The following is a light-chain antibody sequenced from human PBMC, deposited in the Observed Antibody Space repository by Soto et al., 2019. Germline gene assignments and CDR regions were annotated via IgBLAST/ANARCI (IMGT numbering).Light chain of an antibody. V-gene: IGKV1-5*01. CDR1: QSISSW. J-gene: IGKJ1*01. Sequence: DIQMTQSPSTLSASVGDRVTITCRASQSISSWLAWYQQTPGKAPKLLIYDASSLESGVPSRFSGSGSGTEFTLTISSLQPDDFATYYCQQYNSYPTFGQGTKVEIK. CDR3: QQYNSYPT. CDR2: DAS.